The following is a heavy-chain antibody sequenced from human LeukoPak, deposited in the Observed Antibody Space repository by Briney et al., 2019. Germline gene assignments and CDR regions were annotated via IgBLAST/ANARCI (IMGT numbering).Heavy chain of an antibody. CDR3: ARDATTELGTVYMDV. Sequence: PGGSLRLSCAAPGFTFSTYEINWVRQAPGKGLEWLSHISTSGSSIHYADSVKGRFTISRDNAKNSLYLQMNSLRVEDTAVYYCARDATTELGTVYMDVWGKGTTVTISS. V-gene: IGHV3-48*03. J-gene: IGHJ6*03. CDR1: GFTFSTYE. CDR2: ISTSGSSI. D-gene: IGHD4-17*01.